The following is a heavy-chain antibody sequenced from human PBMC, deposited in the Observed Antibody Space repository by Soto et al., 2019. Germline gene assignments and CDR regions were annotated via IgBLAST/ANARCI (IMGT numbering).Heavy chain of an antibody. Sequence: SVKVSCKASGGTFGSYAFSWVRQAPGQGLEWMGGIIPVSGAAHYAQKFQGRVTITADESTSTAYMELSSLSSQDTAVYYCATALGCRSTSCTLDYWGQGTRVTVSS. V-gene: IGHV1-69*13. CDR2: IIPVSGAA. CDR3: ATALGCRSTSCTLDY. D-gene: IGHD2-2*01. CDR1: GGTFGSYA. J-gene: IGHJ4*02.